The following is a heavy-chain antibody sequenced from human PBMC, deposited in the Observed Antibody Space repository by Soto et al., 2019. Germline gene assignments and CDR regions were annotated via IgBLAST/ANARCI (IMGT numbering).Heavy chain of an antibody. Sequence: GASVKVSCKASGYTFTGYYMHWVRQAPGQGLEWMGWINPNSGGTNYAQKFQGRFTISRDNARNSLYLQMNSLRAEDTAVYYCARAGGYSRTTPNPRAYDMDVWGQGTTVTVSS. V-gene: IGHV1-2*02. J-gene: IGHJ6*02. CDR1: GYTFTGYY. D-gene: IGHD6-13*01. CDR3: ARAGGYSRTTPNPRAYDMDV. CDR2: INPNSGGT.